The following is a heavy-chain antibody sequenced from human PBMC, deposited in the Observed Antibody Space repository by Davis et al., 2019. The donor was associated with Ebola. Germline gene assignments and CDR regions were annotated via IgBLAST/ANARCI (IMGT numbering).Heavy chain of an antibody. J-gene: IGHJ4*02. D-gene: IGHD3-10*01. CDR1: GFPFSDYA. Sequence: GESLKISCAASGFPFSDYAMTWVRQAPGKGLEWVSGLSGSGSTTYYADSVKGRFTISRDNSKNTLYLQMNSLRAEDTAVYYCARVWVQGVIGWGYFDYWGQGTLVTVSS. CDR3: ARVWVQGVIGWGYFDY. CDR2: LSGSGSTT. V-gene: IGHV3-23*01.